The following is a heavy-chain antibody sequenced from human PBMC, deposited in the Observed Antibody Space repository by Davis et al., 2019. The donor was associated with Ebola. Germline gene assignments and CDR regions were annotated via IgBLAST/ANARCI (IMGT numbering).Heavy chain of an antibody. J-gene: IGHJ4*02. CDR1: GYTFNNYS. D-gene: IGHD1-26*01. Sequence: AASVKVSCKASGYTFNNYSISWVRQATGQGLEWMGWVSADNDDRKYAEKCQGRVTMTTDSSTSTAYMELRGLTYDDTAVYFCARARGRWDVGGYLLGHWGQGTLVTVSS. CDR2: VSADNDDR. V-gene: IGHV1-18*01. CDR3: ARARGRWDVGGYLLGH.